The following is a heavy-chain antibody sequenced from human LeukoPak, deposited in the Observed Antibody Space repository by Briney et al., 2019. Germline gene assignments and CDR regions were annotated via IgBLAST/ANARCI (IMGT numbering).Heavy chain of an antibody. V-gene: IGHV4-39*01. CDR2: INYSGST. CDR3: ARLVIRDFWSGSFRDYYGMDV. Sequence: PSETLSLTCTVSGGSISSSSYYWGWIRQPPGTGLEWIGNINYSGSTYYNPSLKSRVTISVDTSKNQFSLKLSSVTAADTAVYHYARLVIRDFWSGSFRDYYGMDVWGQGTTVTVSS. CDR1: GGSISSSSYY. D-gene: IGHD3-3*01. J-gene: IGHJ6*02.